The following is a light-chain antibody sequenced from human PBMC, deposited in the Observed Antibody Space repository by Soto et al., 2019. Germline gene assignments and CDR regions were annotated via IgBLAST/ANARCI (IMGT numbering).Light chain of an antibody. CDR3: CSCAGSSTYV. Sequence: QSVLTQPASVSGSPGQSITISCTGTSSDVGNYDLVSWYQQLPGKAPKFILYEGSKRPSGVSNRFSGSKSGNTASLTISGLQAEDEADYYCCSCAGSSTYVFGTGTKAPS. CDR2: EGS. V-gene: IGLV2-23*01. J-gene: IGLJ1*01. CDR1: SSDVGNYDL.